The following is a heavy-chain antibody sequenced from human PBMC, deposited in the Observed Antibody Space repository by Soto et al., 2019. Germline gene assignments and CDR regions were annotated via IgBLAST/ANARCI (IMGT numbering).Heavy chain of an antibody. V-gene: IGHV3-23*01. CDR1: TFTFSSYV. Sequence: GGSLRLSCATSTFTFSSYVMSWVRQAPGKGLEWVSAASADGGSTSYRDSVRGRFTISRDNSKNTLYLQMNSLRAEDTAIYYCAKDAASAGTIYFYYYGMDVWGQGTTVTVSS. J-gene: IGHJ6*02. D-gene: IGHD1-7*01. CDR2: ASADGGST. CDR3: AKDAASAGTIYFYYYGMDV.